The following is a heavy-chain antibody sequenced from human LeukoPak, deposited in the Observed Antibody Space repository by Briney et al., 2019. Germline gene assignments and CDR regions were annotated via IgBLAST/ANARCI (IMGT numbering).Heavy chain of an antibody. Sequence: GGSLRLSCAASGFTFDDYGMSWVRQAPGKGLEWVSFIGTSSGAIYYADSVKGRFTISRDNAKRSLYLQMNSLRDEDTAVYYCARNLDSWGQGALVTVSS. CDR3: ARNLDS. J-gene: IGHJ5*01. CDR2: IGTSSGAI. V-gene: IGHV3-48*02. CDR1: GFTFDDYG.